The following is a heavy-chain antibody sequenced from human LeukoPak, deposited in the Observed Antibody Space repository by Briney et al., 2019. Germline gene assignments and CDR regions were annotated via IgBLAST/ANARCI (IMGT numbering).Heavy chain of an antibody. J-gene: IGHJ4*02. Sequence: SSETLSLTCAVYGGSFSGYYWSWIRQPPGKGLEWIGEINHSGSTNYNPSLKSRVTISVDTSKNQFSLKLSSVTAADTAVYYCATLINTAMEDYWGQGTLVTVSS. V-gene: IGHV4-34*01. CDR2: INHSGST. CDR3: ATLINTAMEDY. CDR1: GGSFSGYY. D-gene: IGHD5-18*01.